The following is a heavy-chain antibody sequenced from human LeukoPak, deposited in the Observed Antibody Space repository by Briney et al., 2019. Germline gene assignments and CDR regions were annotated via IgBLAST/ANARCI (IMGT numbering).Heavy chain of an antibody. CDR3: ARDPGTLATYLDS. D-gene: IGHD6-13*01. Sequence: GGSLRLSCAASGYTFRTYGMQWVRQAPGGGLEWVALIGPDGSKKFYAESVKGRFTISRDNSKNTLALQMNSLRPEDTAIYYCARDPGTLATYLDSWGPGTLVTVSS. CDR1: GYTFRTYG. V-gene: IGHV3-33*01. J-gene: IGHJ5*01. CDR2: IGPDGSKK.